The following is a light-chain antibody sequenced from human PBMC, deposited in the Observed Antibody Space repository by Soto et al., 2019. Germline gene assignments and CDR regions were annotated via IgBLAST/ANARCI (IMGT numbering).Light chain of an antibody. CDR2: GAS. J-gene: IGKJ5*01. CDR1: ESVRSN. Sequence: EIVMTQSPATLSVPPGDRATLSCRASESVRSNLAWYQQKPGQAPRLLIYGASIRAADIPARFSGSGSGTEFTLTISTLQSEDFSVYYCKPYYDWPTITFGQGTRLE. CDR3: KPYYDWPTIT. V-gene: IGKV3-15*01.